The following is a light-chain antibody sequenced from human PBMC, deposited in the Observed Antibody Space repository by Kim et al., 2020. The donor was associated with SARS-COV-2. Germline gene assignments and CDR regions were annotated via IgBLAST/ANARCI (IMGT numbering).Light chain of an antibody. Sequence: QSALTQPPSASGSPGQSVTISCTGTSSDVGGYNYVSWYQQNPGKAPKVMIYEVSKRPSGVPDRFSGSKSGNTASLTVSGLQAEDEADYYCSSYAGSNKLVFGGGTQLTVL. CDR2: EVS. CDR3: SSYAGSNKLV. CDR1: SSDVGGYNY. J-gene: IGLJ2*01. V-gene: IGLV2-8*01.